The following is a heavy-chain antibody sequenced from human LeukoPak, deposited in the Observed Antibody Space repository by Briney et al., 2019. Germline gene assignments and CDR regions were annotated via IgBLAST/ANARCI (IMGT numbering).Heavy chain of an antibody. CDR2: IYYSGST. D-gene: IGHD3-22*01. J-gene: IGHJ3*02. V-gene: IGHV4-30-4*01. Sequence: SETLSLTCTVSGGSISSGDYYWSWIRQPPGKGLEWIGYIYYSGSTYYNPSLKSRVTISVDTSKNQFSLKLSSVTAADTAVYYCARQAKQNYYDSSGYYLDAFDIWGQGTMVTVSS. CDR3: ARQAKQNYYDSSGYYLDAFDI. CDR1: GGSISSGDYY.